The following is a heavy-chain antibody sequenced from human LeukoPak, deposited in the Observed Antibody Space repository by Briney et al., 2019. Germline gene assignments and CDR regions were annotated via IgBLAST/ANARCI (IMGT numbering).Heavy chain of an antibody. V-gene: IGHV3-11*04. CDR3: AKAVGSISWSFDY. CDR1: GFTFSDYY. Sequence: PGGSLRLSCAASGFTFSDYYMSWIRQAPGKGLEWVSYISSSGSTIYYADSVKGRFTISRDNSNSTLYLQMDSLRGDDAAVYYCAKAVGSISWSFDYWGQGTLVTVSS. CDR2: ISSSGSTI. D-gene: IGHD6-13*01. J-gene: IGHJ4*02.